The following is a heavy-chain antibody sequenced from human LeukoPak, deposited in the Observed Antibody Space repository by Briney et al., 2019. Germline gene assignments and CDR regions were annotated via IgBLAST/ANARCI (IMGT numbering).Heavy chain of an antibody. CDR2: MNPNSGNT. Sequence: ASVKVSCKASGYTFTSYGISWVRQAPGQGLEWMGWMNPNSGNTGYAQKFQGRVTMTRNTSISTAYMELSSLRSEDTAVYYCARDGGYSSSWYLALRSGTGYYFDYWGQGTLVTVSS. J-gene: IGHJ4*02. D-gene: IGHD6-13*01. V-gene: IGHV1-8*02. CDR3: ARDGGYSSSWYLALRSGTGYYFDY. CDR1: GYTFTSYG.